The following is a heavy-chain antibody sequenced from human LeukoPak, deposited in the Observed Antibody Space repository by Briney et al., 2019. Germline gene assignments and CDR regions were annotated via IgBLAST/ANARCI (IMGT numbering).Heavy chain of an antibody. V-gene: IGHV4-34*01. D-gene: IGHD3-3*01. CDR3: ARGRSFGVVKKHYYGMDV. CDR1: GGSFSGYY. J-gene: IGHJ6*02. Sequence: KTSETLSLTCAVYGGSFSGYYWSWIRQPPGKGLEWIGEMNHSGSANYNPSLKSRVTISVDTSKNQFSLKLSSVTAADTAVYYCARGRSFGVVKKHYYGMDVWGQGTTVTVSS. CDR2: MNHSGSA.